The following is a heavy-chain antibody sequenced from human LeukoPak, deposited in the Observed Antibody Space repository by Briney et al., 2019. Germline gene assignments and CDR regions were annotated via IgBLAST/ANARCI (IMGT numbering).Heavy chain of an antibody. D-gene: IGHD3-22*01. Sequence: GGSLRRSCAASGFTFTSYDMSWVRQAPGKGLEWVSVISVGGDSAYYADSVTGRFTISRDNSKSTVYLQINSLRAEDTAVYYCAKDYYDSSGHDYWGQGTLVTVSS. V-gene: IGHV3-23*01. CDR2: ISVGGDSA. J-gene: IGHJ4*02. CDR3: AKDYYDSSGHDY. CDR1: GFTFTSYD.